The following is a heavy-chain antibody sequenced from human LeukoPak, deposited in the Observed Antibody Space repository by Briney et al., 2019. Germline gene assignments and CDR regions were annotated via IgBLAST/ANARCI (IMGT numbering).Heavy chain of an antibody. CDR1: GGSFNGYY. CDR3: ARDSNWFDP. J-gene: IGHJ5*02. Sequence: SETLSLTCAVYGGSFNGYYWSWIRQPPGKGLEWIGEINHSGSTNYNPSLKSRVTISVDTSKNQFSLKLSSVTAADTAVYYCARDSNWFDPWGQGTLVTVSS. CDR2: INHSGST. V-gene: IGHV4-34*01.